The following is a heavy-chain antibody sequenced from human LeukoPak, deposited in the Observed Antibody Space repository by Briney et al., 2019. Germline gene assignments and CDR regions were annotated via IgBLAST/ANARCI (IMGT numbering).Heavy chain of an antibody. CDR3: AREGVYYGSGSEGYFDY. Sequence: SVKVSCKASGGTFSSYAISWVRQAPGQGLEWMGGIIPIFGTANYAQKFQGRVTITADKSTSTAYMELSSLRSEDTAVYCCAREGVYYGSGSEGYFDYWGQGTLVTVSS. CDR1: GGTFSSYA. D-gene: IGHD3-10*01. J-gene: IGHJ4*02. CDR2: IIPIFGTA. V-gene: IGHV1-69*06.